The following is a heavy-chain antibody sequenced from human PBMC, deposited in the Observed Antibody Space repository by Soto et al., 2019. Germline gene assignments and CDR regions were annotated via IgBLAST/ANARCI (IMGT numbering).Heavy chain of an antibody. CDR2: IYSGGST. CDR1: GFTVSSNY. J-gene: IGHJ4*02. Sequence: GGSLRLSCAASGFTVSSNYMSWVRQAPGKGLEWVSVIYSGGSTYYADSVKGRFTISRDNSKNTLYLQMNSLRAEDTAVYYCARDSGSYYVNYFDYWGQGTLVTVSS. V-gene: IGHV3-53*01. D-gene: IGHD1-26*01. CDR3: ARDSGSYYVNYFDY.